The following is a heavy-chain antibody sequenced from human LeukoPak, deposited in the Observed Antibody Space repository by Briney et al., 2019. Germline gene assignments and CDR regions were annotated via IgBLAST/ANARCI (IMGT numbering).Heavy chain of an antibody. Sequence: GGSLRLSCGASGFTFSSYAMSWVRQAPGKGLEWVSAISGSGGSTYYADSVKGRFTISRDNSKNTLYLQMSSLRAEDTAIYYCARDLGIAAAGLGYWGQGTLVTVSS. CDR3: ARDLGIAAAGLGY. CDR1: GFTFSSYA. CDR2: ISGSGGST. J-gene: IGHJ4*02. V-gene: IGHV3-23*01. D-gene: IGHD6-13*01.